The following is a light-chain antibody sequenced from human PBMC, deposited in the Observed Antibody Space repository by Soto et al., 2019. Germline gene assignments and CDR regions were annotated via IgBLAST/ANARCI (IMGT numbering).Light chain of an antibody. V-gene: IGLV2-8*01. J-gene: IGLJ2*01. CDR3: CSFAGSNGLV. CDR1: SNDVGGYNY. CDR2: EVS. Sequence: QSALTQPPSASGSPGQPVTFSCTGTSNDVGGYNYVSWYQQHTGKATTLIMSEVSKRPSGVPDRCSGSKSGNTAFLTVSGLQAEDAADYYCCSFAGSNGLVFGRGTKLTVL.